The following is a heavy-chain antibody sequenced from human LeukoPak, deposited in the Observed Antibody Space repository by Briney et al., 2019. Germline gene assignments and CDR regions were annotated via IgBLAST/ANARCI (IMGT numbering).Heavy chain of an antibody. V-gene: IGHV4-34*01. D-gene: IGHD1/OR15-1a*01. Sequence: SETLSLTCAVYGGSFSGYYWSWIRQPPGKGLEWNGEINHSGSTNYNPSLKSRVTISVDTSKNQFSLKLSSVTAAETAVYFCARGVNNWNIDVFDIWGQGTMVTVSS. CDR1: GGSFSGYY. J-gene: IGHJ3*02. CDR3: ARGVNNWNIDVFDI. CDR2: INHSGST.